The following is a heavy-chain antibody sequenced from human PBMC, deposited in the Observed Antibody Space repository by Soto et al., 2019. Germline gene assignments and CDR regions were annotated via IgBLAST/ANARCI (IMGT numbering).Heavy chain of an antibody. V-gene: IGHV4-30-2*01. D-gene: IGHD1-20*01. J-gene: IGHJ3*02. CDR3: ARGGVTGTTFAFDI. CDR2: IYHSGST. Sequence: SETLSLTCAVSGGSISSGGYSWSWIRQPPGKGLEWIGYIYHSGSTYYNPSLKSRVTISVDRSKNQFSLKLSSVTAADTAVYYCARGGVTGTTFAFDIWGQGTMVTVSS. CDR1: GGSISSGGYS.